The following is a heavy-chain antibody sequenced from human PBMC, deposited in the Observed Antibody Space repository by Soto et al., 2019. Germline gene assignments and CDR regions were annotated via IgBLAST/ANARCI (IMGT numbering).Heavy chain of an antibody. J-gene: IGHJ4*02. V-gene: IGHV3-15*01. CDR2: IKSKTDGGTT. Sequence: PGGSLRLSXAASGFTFSNAWMSWVRQAPGKGLEWVGRIKSKTDGGTTDYAAPAKGRFTISRDDSKNTLYLQMNSLKTEDTAVYYCTTYYSYVFFLDYWGQGTLVTVSS. CDR3: TTYYSYVFFLDY. D-gene: IGHD5-18*01. CDR1: GFTFSNAW.